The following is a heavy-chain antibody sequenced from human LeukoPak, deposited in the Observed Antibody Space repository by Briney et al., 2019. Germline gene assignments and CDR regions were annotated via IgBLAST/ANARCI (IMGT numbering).Heavy chain of an antibody. CDR3: ASLAIYYDSSGYPSSSGTYYFDY. D-gene: IGHD3-22*01. V-gene: IGHV4-39*01. J-gene: IGHJ4*02. CDR1: GGSISSSSYY. Sequence: PSETLSLTCTVSGGSISSSSYYWGWIRQPPGKGLEWIGSIYYSGSTYYNPSLKSRVTISVDTSKNQFSLKLSSVTAADTAVYYCASLAIYYDSSGYPSSSGTYYFDYWGQGTLVTVSS. CDR2: IYYSGST.